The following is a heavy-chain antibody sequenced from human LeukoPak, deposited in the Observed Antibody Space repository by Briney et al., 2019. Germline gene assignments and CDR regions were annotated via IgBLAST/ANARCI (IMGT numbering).Heavy chain of an antibody. CDR2: IYPSDSDT. D-gene: IGHD6-13*01. J-gene: IGHJ4*02. Sequence: NRGESLKIPFKHSGYSFTNYWVAWVRQMPGKGLEWMGIIYPSDSDTRYSPSFQGQVTMSADKSISTAYLQWSSLKASDTAMYYCARLPPAGSFDYWGQGTLVTV. CDR3: ARLPPAGSFDY. CDR1: GYSFTNYW. V-gene: IGHV5-51*01.